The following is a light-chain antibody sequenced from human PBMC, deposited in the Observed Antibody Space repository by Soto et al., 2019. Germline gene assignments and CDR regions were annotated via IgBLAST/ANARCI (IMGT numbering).Light chain of an antibody. CDR3: NSYTSSTAYV. Sequence: QSVLTQPASVCGSPGQSITISCTGASSDVGRYNYVSWYQLHPGKAPKLIIYEVSNRPSGVSNRFSGSKSGDTASLTISGLRAEDEADYYCNSYTSSTAYVFGTGTKVTVL. V-gene: IGLV2-14*01. J-gene: IGLJ1*01. CDR2: EVS. CDR1: SSDVGRYNY.